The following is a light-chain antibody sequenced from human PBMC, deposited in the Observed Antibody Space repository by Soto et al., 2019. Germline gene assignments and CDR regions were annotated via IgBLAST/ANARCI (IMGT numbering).Light chain of an antibody. CDR3: GSYASGTTRI. V-gene: IGLV2-14*01. Sequence: QSALTQPASVSGSPGQSITISCTGTSSDVGGYNYVSWYQQHPGKAPKLMIYDVSNRPSGVSNRFSGSKSGKAASLTISVHQAEDEGDYYCGSYASGTTRIFCTGTKFTVL. CDR1: SSDVGGYNY. CDR2: DVS. J-gene: IGLJ1*01.